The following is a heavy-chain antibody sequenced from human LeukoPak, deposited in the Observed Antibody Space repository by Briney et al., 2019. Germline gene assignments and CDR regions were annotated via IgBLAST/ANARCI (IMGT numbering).Heavy chain of an antibody. V-gene: IGHV1-2*02. Sequence: ASVKVSCKASGFVFTGYYMHWVRQAPGQGREWMGWMNPGTGTTKYSQKFQGRVTMSRDTSSTTAYMELNRLTSDDTAVYYCARDGSGFSPYWYFDLWGRGTLVTVSS. J-gene: IGHJ2*01. CDR2: MNPGTGTT. CDR3: ARDGSGFSPYWYFDL. CDR1: GFVFTGYY. D-gene: IGHD3-3*01.